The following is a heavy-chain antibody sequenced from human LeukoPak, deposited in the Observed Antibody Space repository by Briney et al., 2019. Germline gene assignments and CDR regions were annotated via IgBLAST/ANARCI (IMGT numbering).Heavy chain of an antibody. J-gene: IGHJ4*02. Sequence: GGSLRLSCAASGFTFSSYAMSWVRQAPGKELEWVSTISGTSDRTYYADSVKGRFSISRDNSKNTLYLQMNSLRAEDTAVYYCAKHLEAQWELLDYWGQGTLVTVST. CDR1: GFTFSSYA. D-gene: IGHD1-26*01. CDR2: ISGTSDRT. V-gene: IGHV3-23*01. CDR3: AKHLEAQWELLDY.